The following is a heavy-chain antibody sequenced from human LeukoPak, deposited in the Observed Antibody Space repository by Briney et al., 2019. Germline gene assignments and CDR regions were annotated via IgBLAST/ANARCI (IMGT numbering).Heavy chain of an antibody. CDR1: GFSLSRYW. Sequence: PGGSLRLSCVATGFSLSRYWMSWVRQAPGKGLEWVANIGKDGSGNHYVDSVEGRFTISRDNAKNSLYLQMNSLRADDTAVYYCARDLGYYATDQGGQGTLVTVSS. J-gene: IGHJ4*02. D-gene: IGHD2-2*01. CDR2: IGKDGSGN. CDR3: ARDLGYYATDQ. V-gene: IGHV3-7*01.